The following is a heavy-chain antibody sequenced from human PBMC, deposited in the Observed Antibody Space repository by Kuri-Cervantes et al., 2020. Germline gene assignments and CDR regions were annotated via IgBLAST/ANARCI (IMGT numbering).Heavy chain of an antibody. CDR3: ARETTGLADY. D-gene: IGHD1-14*01. CDR1: GYSISSGYY. CDR2: IYYSGST. J-gene: IGHJ4*02. Sequence: GSLRLSCAVSGYSISSGYYWGWIRQPPGKGLEWIGSIYYSGSTYYNPSLKSRVTISVDTSKNQFSLKLSSVTAADTAVYYCARETTGLADYWGQGTLVTVSS. V-gene: IGHV4-38-2*02.